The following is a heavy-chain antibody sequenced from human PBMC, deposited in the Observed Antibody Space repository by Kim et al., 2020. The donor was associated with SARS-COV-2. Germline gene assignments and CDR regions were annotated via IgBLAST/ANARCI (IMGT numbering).Heavy chain of an antibody. V-gene: IGHV4-4*07. J-gene: IGHJ5*02. Sequence: SPSLRSRVTMSVDTSKSQFSLKLSSVTAADPAVYYCGRGVRTTDRNWFDPWGQGTLVTVSS. CDR3: GRGVRTTDRNWFDP. D-gene: IGHD4-4*01.